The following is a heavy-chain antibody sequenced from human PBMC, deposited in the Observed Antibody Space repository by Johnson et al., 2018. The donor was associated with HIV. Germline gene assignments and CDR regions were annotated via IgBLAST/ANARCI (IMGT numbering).Heavy chain of an antibody. CDR2: ISYDGTNK. J-gene: IGHJ3*01. CDR3: VRRFYDSSAFDV. D-gene: IGHD3-22*01. Sequence: VQLVESGGGVVQPGTSLRLACAASGFPFSSFAMHWVRQAPGTGLEWVAFISYDGTNKYFTDSVRGRFTISRDNSRTTLFLQMNSLRAEDTAMYFCVRRFYDSSAFDVWGQGTLVTVSS. V-gene: IGHV3-30-3*01. CDR1: GFPFSSFA.